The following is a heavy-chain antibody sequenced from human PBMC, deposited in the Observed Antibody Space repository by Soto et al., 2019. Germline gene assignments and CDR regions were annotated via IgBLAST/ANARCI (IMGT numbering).Heavy chain of an antibody. CDR2: IIGSGVGT. D-gene: IGHD3-10*01. J-gene: IGHJ4*02. V-gene: IGHV3-23*01. CDR1: GFTLSSYV. CDR3: ATGFDSYGSGSHYLFNY. Sequence: GGSLRLSCAASGFTLSSYVMSWVRQAPGKGLEWVSSIIGSGVGTYYTDSVKGRFIISRDNSKNSLWLHMNSLRAEDTAVYYCATGFDSYGSGSHYLFNYWGQGA.